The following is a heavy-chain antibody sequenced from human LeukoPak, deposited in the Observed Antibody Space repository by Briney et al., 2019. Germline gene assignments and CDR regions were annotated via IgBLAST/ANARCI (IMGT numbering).Heavy chain of an antibody. J-gene: IGHJ5*02. CDR3: ARVDYYGSGSYLSYNWFDP. Sequence: SETLSLTCAVYGGSFSGYYWSWIRQPPGKGLEWIGEINHSGSTNYNPSLKSRVTISVDTSQNQFSLRMNSVTAADTAVYYCARVDYYGSGSYLSYNWFDPWGQGTLVTVSS. V-gene: IGHV4-34*01. CDR2: INHSGST. D-gene: IGHD3-10*01. CDR1: GGSFSGYY.